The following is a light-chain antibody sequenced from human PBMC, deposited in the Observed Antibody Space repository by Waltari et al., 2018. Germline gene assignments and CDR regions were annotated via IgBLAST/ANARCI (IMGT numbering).Light chain of an antibody. J-gene: IGLJ1*01. CDR3: SSYTSSSTLGV. V-gene: IGLV2-14*01. CDR2: EVR. CDR1: SSHVGGYNY. Sequence: QSALTQPASVSGSPGQSITISCTGTSSHVGGYNYVSWYQQHPGKAPTLMIYEVRNRPSGVANRFSGSKSGNTASLTISGLQAEDEADYYCSSYTSSSTLGVFGTGTKVTVL.